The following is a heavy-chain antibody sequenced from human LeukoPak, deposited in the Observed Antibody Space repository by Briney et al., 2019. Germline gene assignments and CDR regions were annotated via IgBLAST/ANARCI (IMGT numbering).Heavy chain of an antibody. CDR3: ARVRDGSGSYYPFDY. Sequence: ASVNVSCKASVYTFAAYYIHWVRQAPGQGLEWMGWINPNSGGTKYAENFQGRVTMTSDTSISTVYMELSSDDTAVYYCARVRDGSGSYYPFDYWGQGTLVTVSS. CDR1: VYTFAAYY. J-gene: IGHJ4*02. V-gene: IGHV1-2*02. D-gene: IGHD3-10*01. CDR2: INPNSGGT.